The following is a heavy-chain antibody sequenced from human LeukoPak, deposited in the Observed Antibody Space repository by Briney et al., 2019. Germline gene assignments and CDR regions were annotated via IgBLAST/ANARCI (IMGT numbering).Heavy chain of an antibody. CDR1: GFTFSSYW. J-gene: IGHJ6*02. CDR3: AREGVWRQQLVDYYYGMDV. V-gene: IGHV3-74*01. D-gene: IGHD6-13*01. Sequence: GGSLRLSCAASGFTFSSYWMHWVRQDPGKGLVWVSRISSDGSSTSYADSVKGRFTISRDNAKNTLYLQMNSLRAEDTAVYYCAREGVWRQQLVDYYYGMDVWGQGTTVTVSS. CDR2: ISSDGSST.